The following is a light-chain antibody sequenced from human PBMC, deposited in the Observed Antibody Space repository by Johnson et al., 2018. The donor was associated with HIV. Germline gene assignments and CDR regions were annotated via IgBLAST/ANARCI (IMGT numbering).Light chain of an antibody. V-gene: IGLV1-51*01. J-gene: IGLJ1*01. CDR1: SSNIGNNY. Sequence: QSVLTQPPSVSAAPGQKVTISCSGSSSNIGNNYVSWYQQLPRTAPKLLIYDNDKRPSVIPDRFSGSKSGTSATLGITGLQTGDEADYYCGTWDSSLSGVFGTGTKVTVL. CDR2: DND. CDR3: GTWDSSLSGV.